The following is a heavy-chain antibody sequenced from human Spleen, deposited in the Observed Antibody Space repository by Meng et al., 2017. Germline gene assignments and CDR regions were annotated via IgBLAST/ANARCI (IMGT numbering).Heavy chain of an antibody. CDR2: IYSGGST. D-gene: IGHD6-13*01. V-gene: IGHV3-66*01. CDR3: ARDSITTAGTFDY. Sequence: EVHLLESGGDLVQPGGSLRLSCAASGFTFNSYVMIWVRQAPGKGLEWVSVIYSGGSTYNADSVKGRFTISRDSSKNTVYLQMNSLRAEDTAVYYCARDSITTAGTFDYWGQGTLVTVSS. CDR1: GFTFNSYV. J-gene: IGHJ4*02.